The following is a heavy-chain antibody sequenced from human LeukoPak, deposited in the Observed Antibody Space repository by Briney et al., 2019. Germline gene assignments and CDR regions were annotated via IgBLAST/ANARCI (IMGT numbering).Heavy chain of an antibody. D-gene: IGHD6-13*01. Sequence: PGGSLRLSCEASGFIFSRYGMTWVRQAPGKGLEWVANIKEDGSEKYYVDSVRGRFTISRDNAKNSLYLHMNSLRAEDTAVYYCARVHHSSSWGTDDCWGQGTLVTVSS. J-gene: IGHJ4*02. CDR3: ARVHHSSSWGTDDC. CDR1: GFIFSRYG. CDR2: IKEDGSEK. V-gene: IGHV3-7*01.